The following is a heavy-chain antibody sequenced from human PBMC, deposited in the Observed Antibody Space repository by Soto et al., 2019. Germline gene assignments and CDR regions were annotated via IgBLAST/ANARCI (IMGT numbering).Heavy chain of an antibody. CDR2: IYYSGST. V-gene: IGHV4-59*08. J-gene: IGHJ4*02. CDR3: ARLGRGFLTVDY. D-gene: IGHD3-9*01. CDR1: GGSISSYY. Sequence: SETLSLTCTVSGGSISSYYWSWIRQPPGKGLEWIGYIYYSGSTNYNPSLKSRVTISVDTSKNQFSLKLSSVTAADTAVYYCARLGRGFLTVDYWGQGTLVTVSS.